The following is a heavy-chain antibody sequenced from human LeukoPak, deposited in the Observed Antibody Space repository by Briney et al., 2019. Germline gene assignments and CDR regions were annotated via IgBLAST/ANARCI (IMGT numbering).Heavy chain of an antibody. J-gene: IGHJ4*02. CDR3: AREEGNYYDSSGYSDY. V-gene: IGHV3-21*01. D-gene: IGHD3-22*01. CDR1: GFTFSSYG. Sequence: GGTLRLSCAASGFTFSSYGMSWVRQAPGKGLEWVSSISSSSSYIYYADSVKGRFTISRDNAKNSLYLQMNSLRAEDTAVYYCAREEGNYYDSSGYSDYWGQGTLVTVSS. CDR2: ISSSSSYI.